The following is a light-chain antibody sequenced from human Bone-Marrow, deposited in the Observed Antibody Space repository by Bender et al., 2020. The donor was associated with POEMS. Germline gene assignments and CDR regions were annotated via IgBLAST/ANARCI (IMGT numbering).Light chain of an antibody. Sequence: QSALTQPASVSGSPGQSITISCSGTSSDLGSYNYVSWYQQHPGKAPKLLIFDFYKRPSGISERFSGSKSGNTASLTISGLQAEDEAVYYCSSYSNTNTLIVFGGGTRLTV. J-gene: IGLJ3*02. CDR3: SSYSNTNTLIV. V-gene: IGLV2-14*01. CDR1: SSDLGSYNY. CDR2: DFY.